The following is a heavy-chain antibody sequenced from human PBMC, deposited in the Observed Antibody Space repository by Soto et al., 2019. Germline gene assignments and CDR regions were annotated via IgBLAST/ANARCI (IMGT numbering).Heavy chain of an antibody. Sequence: EVQLVESGGGLVKPGGSLRLSCAASGFTFSSYSMNWVRQAPGKGLECVSSISSSSSYIYYADSVKGRFTISRDNAKNSLYLQMNSLRAEDTAVYYCARGGLRFWSGGTDLDYWGQGTLVTVSS. V-gene: IGHV3-21*01. CDR3: ARGGLRFWSGGTDLDY. CDR2: ISSSSSYI. J-gene: IGHJ4*02. D-gene: IGHD3-3*01. CDR1: GFTFSSYS.